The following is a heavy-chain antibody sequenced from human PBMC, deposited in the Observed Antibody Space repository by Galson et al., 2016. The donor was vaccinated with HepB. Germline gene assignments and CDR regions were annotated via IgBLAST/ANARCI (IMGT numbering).Heavy chain of an antibody. J-gene: IGHJ4*02. CDR3: ARTRRRFGVVDY. CDR1: GGSISDYY. CDR2: IYSSGST. D-gene: IGHD3-10*01. V-gene: IGHV4-59*01. Sequence: ETLSPSCSVSGGSISDYYWSWIRPPPGKVLEWIGYIYSSGSTNYNPSLQSRVTITVDTSNTQVYLKLSSVTAADTAMYYCARTRRRFGVVDYWGQGTLVTVSS.